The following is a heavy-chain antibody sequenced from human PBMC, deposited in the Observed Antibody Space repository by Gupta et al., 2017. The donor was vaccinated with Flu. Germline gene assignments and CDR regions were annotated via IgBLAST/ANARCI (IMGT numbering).Heavy chain of an antibody. J-gene: IGHJ2*01. CDR1: YD. Sequence: YDWVWIRQPPGKGLEWIGSIDYSGSTYYHPSLKSRVTISVDTSKNQFSLKLSSVTAADTAVYYGARNRITMIVPRWYFELWGRGTRGTVSS. D-gene: IGHD3-22*01. V-gene: IGHV4-39*01. CDR3: ARNRITMIVPRWYFEL. CDR2: IDYSGST.